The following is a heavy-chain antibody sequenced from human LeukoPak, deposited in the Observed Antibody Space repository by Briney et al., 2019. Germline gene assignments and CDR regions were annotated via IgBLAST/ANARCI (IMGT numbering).Heavy chain of an antibody. V-gene: IGHV3-53*01. Sequence: GGSLRLSCAASGFTLRVNYMTWVRQAPGKGLEWVSVIYANGSTYYPDSVKGRFTISRDNSKSSLYPQMNSLRAEDTAVYYCARCKGGWSDHYYGLDVWGQGTTVTVSS. CDR3: ARCKGGWSDHYYGLDV. CDR1: GFTLRVNY. CDR2: IYANGST. J-gene: IGHJ6*02. D-gene: IGHD6-19*01.